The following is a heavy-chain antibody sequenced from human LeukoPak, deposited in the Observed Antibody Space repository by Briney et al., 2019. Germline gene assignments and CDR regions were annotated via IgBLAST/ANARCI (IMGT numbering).Heavy chain of an antibody. CDR2: IYYSGST. V-gene: IGHV4-59*01. CDR1: GGSISSYY. J-gene: IGHJ6*03. D-gene: IGHD2-2*01. Sequence: PSETLSLTCTVSGGSISSYYWSWIRQPPGKGLEWIGYIYYSGSTNYNPSLKSRVTISVDTSKNQFSLKLSSVTAADTAVYYCARGVPRYYFMDVWGKGTTVTVSS. CDR3: ARGVPRYYFMDV.